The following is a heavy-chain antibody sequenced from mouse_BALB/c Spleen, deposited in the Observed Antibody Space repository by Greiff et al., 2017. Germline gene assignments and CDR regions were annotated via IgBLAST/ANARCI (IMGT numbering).Heavy chain of an antibody. J-gene: IGHJ2*01. D-gene: IGHD1-1*01. CDR1: GFNIKDYY. CDR2: IDPENGDT. V-gene: IGHV14-4*02. Sequence: VQLQQSGAELVRSGASVKLSCTASGFNIKDYYMHWVKQRPEQGLEWIGWIDPENGDTEYAPKFQGKATMTADTSSNTAYLQLSSLTSEDTAAYYCNNGGITTVVEEDYWGQGTTLTVSS. CDR3: NNGGITTVVEEDY.